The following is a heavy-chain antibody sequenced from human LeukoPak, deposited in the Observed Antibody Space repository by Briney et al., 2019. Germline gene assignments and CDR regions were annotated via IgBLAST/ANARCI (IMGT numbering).Heavy chain of an antibody. CDR1: GFTFSSYA. CDR3: AKEMRSSGYFDY. Sequence: GGSLRLSCAASGFTFSSYAMSWVRQAPGKGLEWVSSISSSSSYIYYADSVKGRFTISRDNSKNTLYLQMNSLRAEDTAIYYCAKEMRSSGYFDYWGQGTLVTVSS. D-gene: IGHD3-22*01. CDR2: ISSSSSYI. V-gene: IGHV3-23*01. J-gene: IGHJ4*02.